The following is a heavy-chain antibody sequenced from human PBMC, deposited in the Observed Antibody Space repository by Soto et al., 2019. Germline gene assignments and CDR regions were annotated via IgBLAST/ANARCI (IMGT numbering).Heavy chain of an antibody. CDR3: AKRDSSGYYYFDS. CDR2: IGGSAGST. Sequence: GGSLRLSCAASGFTFSTYAMSWVRQAPGKGLEWVSSIGGSAGSTYYAESVKGRFTISRDNSKNTVYLQMNSLRAEDTAVYYCAKRDSSGYYYFDSWGQGALVTVSS. J-gene: IGHJ4*02. CDR1: GFTFSTYA. D-gene: IGHD3-22*01. V-gene: IGHV3-23*01.